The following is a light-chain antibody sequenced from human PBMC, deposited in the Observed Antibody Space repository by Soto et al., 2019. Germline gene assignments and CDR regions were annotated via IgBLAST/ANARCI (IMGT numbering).Light chain of an antibody. CDR2: WAS. Sequence: DIVMTQSPDSLAVSLGERANINCKSSQSVLYSSNTKNCLTWYQQKPGQPPKLLIYWASTRESGVPDRFSGSGSGTDFTLTISSLQAEDVAVYYCQQYYSTPWTFGQGTKVEIK. V-gene: IGKV4-1*01. CDR3: QQYYSTPWT. CDR1: QSVLYSSNTKNC. J-gene: IGKJ1*01.